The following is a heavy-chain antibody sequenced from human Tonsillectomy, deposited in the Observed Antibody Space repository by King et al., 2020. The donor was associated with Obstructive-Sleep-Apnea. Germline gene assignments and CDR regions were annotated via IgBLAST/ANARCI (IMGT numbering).Heavy chain of an antibody. Sequence: VQLVESGGGVVQPGRSLRLSCAASGFTFSSYAMHWVRQAPGKGLEWVAVISYDGSNKYYADSVKGRFTISRDNSKNTLYLQMNSLRAEETAVYYCAGGGGSSLGAFDIWGQGTMVTVSS. J-gene: IGHJ3*02. D-gene: IGHD1-26*01. CDR3: AGGGGSSLGAFDI. CDR2: ISYDGSNK. CDR1: GFTFSSYA. V-gene: IGHV3-30*04.